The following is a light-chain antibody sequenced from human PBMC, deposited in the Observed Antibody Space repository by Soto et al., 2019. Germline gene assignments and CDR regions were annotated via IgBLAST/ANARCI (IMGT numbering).Light chain of an antibody. J-gene: IGLJ1*01. CDR2: DVS. Sequence: QSVLAQPAPVSGAPGQSITISCTGTSSDVGGYNYVSWYQQHPGKAPKRMIYDVSNRPSGVSNRFSGSKSGNTASLTISGLQAEDVANYYCSSDTCISTLRVSVTVSKVTVL. V-gene: IGLV2-14*01. CDR1: SSDVGGYNY. CDR3: SSDTCISTLRV.